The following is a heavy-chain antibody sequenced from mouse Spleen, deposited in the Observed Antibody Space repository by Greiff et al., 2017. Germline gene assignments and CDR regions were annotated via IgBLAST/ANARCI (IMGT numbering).Heavy chain of an antibody. J-gene: IGHJ4*01. Sequence: QVQLQQPGTELVKPGASVKLSCQASGYTFTSYWMHRGKQRPGQGLEWIGNINPSNGGTNYNEKFKSKATLTVDKSSSTAYMQLSSLTSEDSAVYYCAVIYYGNLYAMDYWGQGTSVTVSS. CDR3: AVIYYGNLYAMDY. CDR2: INPSNGGT. D-gene: IGHD2-1*01. CDR1: GYTFTSYW. V-gene: IGHV1-53*01.